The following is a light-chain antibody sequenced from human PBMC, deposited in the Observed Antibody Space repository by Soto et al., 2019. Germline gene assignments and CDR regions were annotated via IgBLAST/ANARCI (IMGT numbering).Light chain of an antibody. CDR2: DAS. CDR1: QDISNY. J-gene: IGKJ3*01. CDR3: KQYANLPFT. Sequence: DIQMIQSPSSLSASVGDRVTITCQASQDISNYLNWYQQKPGKAPKLLIYDASNLEIGVQSRFSGSGSGTDFTFTIRSLQPEDIATYYCKQYANLPFTFGPGTKVDIK. V-gene: IGKV1-33*01.